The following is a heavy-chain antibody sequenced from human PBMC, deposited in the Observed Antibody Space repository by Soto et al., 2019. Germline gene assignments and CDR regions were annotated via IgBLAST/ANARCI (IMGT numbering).Heavy chain of an antibody. CDR3: AKSSPLIRAAAGSFYGMDV. V-gene: IGHV3-30*18. Sequence: QVQLVESGGGVVQPGRSLRLSCAASGFTFSSYGMHWVRQAPGKGLEWVAVISYDGSNKYYADSVKGRFTISRDNSKNTLYLQMNSLRAEDTAVYYCAKSSPLIRAAAGSFYGMDVW. CDR1: GFTFSSYG. CDR2: ISYDGSNK. D-gene: IGHD6-13*01. J-gene: IGHJ6*01.